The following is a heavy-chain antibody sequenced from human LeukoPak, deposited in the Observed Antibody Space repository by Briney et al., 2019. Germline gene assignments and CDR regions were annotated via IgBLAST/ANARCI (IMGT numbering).Heavy chain of an antibody. D-gene: IGHD1-26*01. CDR1: GYTFTGYY. CDR2: ISPNSGGT. J-gene: IGHJ3*02. CDR3: ATDRGNYNGDSFDM. Sequence: ASVKVSCKASGYTFTGYYMHWVRQAPGQGLEWVGRISPNSGGTKYAQKFQGRVTLTRDTSISTAYMELSRLTADDTAVYFCATDRGNYNGDSFDMWGQGTMVTFSS. V-gene: IGHV1-2*06.